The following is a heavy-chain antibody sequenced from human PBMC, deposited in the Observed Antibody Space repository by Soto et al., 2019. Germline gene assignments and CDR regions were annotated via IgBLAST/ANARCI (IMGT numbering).Heavy chain of an antibody. J-gene: IGHJ4*02. V-gene: IGHV4-39*01. Sequence: QVQLQESGPGLVKPSETLSLTCAFSGDSISNSDAYWTWIRQPPGKGLEWIGTIYYSGITYYNPSLKSRVTMSVDTSKNQFSLKLSSVSATDTAFFYGARHSGGYSLEYWGQGTLVTVSS. CDR2: IYYSGIT. CDR1: GDSISNSDAY. D-gene: IGHD1-26*01. CDR3: ARHSGGYSLEY.